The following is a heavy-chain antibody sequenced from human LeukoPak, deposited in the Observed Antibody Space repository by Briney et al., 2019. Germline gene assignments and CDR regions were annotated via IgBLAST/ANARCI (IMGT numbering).Heavy chain of an antibody. D-gene: IGHD6-19*01. CDR1: GGSFSGYY. CDR2: INHSGST. CDR3: ARGKIAVAGRRYYFDY. V-gene: IGHV4-34*01. J-gene: IGHJ4*02. Sequence: PSETLSLTCAVYGGSFSGYYWSWIRQPPGKGLEWIGEINHSGSTNYNPSLKSRVTISVDTSKNQFSLKLSSVTAADTAVYYCARGKIAVAGRRYYFDYWGQGTLVTVSS.